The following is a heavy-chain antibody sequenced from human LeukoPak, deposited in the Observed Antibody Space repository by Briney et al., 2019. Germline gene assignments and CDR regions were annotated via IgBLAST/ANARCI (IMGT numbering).Heavy chain of an antibody. J-gene: IGHJ4*02. D-gene: IGHD2-8*02. CDR3: ARTAVYWPIDY. CDR1: GFTFSSYS. V-gene: IGHV3-21*01. Sequence: GGSLRLSCAASGFTFSSYSMHWVRRAPGKGLEWVSSISSSSGYIYYADSVKGRFTISRDNAKNPLYLQMNSLRAEDTAVYYCARTAVYWPIDYWGQGTLVTVSS. CDR2: ISSSSGYI.